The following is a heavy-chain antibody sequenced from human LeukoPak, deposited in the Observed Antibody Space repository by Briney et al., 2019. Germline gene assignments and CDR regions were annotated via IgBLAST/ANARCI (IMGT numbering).Heavy chain of an antibody. CDR1: GGTFSSYA. D-gene: IGHD1-26*01. Sequence: SVKVSCKASGGTFSSYAISWVRQAPGQGLEWMGGIIPIFGTANYAQKFQGRVTITTDESTSTAYMELSSLRSEDTAVYYRARDGSGSYYGDYYYYMDVWGKGTTVTVSS. J-gene: IGHJ6*03. CDR3: ARDGSGSYYGDYYYYMDV. CDR2: IIPIFGTA. V-gene: IGHV1-69*05.